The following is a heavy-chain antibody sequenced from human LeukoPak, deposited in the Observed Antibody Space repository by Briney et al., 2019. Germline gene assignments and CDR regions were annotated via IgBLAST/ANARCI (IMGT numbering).Heavy chain of an antibody. CDR2: IYYSGTT. V-gene: IGHV4-39*01. Sequence: SETLSLTCIVSGGSISSSSHNWGWIRQPPGKGLEWIGSIYYSGTTYYNPSLKSRLTISVDTSKNQFSLRLSSVTAVDTAVYYCARHDRIIASPLVWGQGILVTVSS. J-gene: IGHJ4*02. CDR3: ARHDRIIASPLV. CDR1: GGSISSSSHN. D-gene: IGHD6-13*01.